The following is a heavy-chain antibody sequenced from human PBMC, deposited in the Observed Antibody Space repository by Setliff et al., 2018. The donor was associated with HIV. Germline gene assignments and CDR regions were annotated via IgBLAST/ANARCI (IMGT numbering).Heavy chain of an antibody. D-gene: IGHD3-10*01. J-gene: IGHJ4*02. V-gene: IGHV4-30-4*08. CDR3: ARWTYYHASGSYRGKFDY. CDR2: SYYSGSA. Sequence: KTSETLSLTCTVSTDPITTPYYWTWIRQPPGKGLEWIGHSYYSGSAHYNASLKSRVTMSVDMSNNQFSLKLRSVTAADTAVYYCARWTYYHASGSYRGKFDYWGQGTLVTVSS. CDR1: TDPITTPYY.